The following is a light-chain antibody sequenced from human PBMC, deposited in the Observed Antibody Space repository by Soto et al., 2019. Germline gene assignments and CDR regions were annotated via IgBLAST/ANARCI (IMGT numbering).Light chain of an antibody. Sequence: DIQMTQSPSTLSASVGDRVTITCRASKNVNKWVAWYQQKPGKAPKFLIYDASVLESGVPSRFSGSGSGAEFTLTISSLQPDDFATYYCQRYNSNSRTFGQGNKVEMK. CDR1: KNVNKW. J-gene: IGKJ1*01. CDR2: DAS. V-gene: IGKV1-5*01. CDR3: QRYNSNSRT.